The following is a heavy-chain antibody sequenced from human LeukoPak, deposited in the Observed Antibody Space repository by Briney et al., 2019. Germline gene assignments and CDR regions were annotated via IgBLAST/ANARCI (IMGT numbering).Heavy chain of an antibody. V-gene: IGHV3-30-3*01. Sequence: GGSLRLSCAASGFTFSTYAMNWVRQAPGKGLEWGAIISYDGNNKYYADSVKGRYTISRDNSKNTLYLQMNTLRAEDTAVYYCARAGVGSIWTNYYIDYWGQGTLVTVSS. D-gene: IGHD3-3*01. CDR3: ARAGVGSIWTNYYIDY. CDR2: ISYDGNNK. J-gene: IGHJ4*02. CDR1: GFTFSTYA.